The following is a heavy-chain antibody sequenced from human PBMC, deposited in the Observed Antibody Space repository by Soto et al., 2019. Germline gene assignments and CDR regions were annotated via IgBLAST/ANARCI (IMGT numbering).Heavy chain of an antibody. J-gene: IGHJ4*02. CDR3: ARQRIAAAQYYFDY. Sequence: QVQLQESGPELVKPSETLSLTCTVSGGSVSSGSYYWTWIRQSPGKGLEWMGYILSSGSTDYNPSLKSRVTVSVDMSKNEFSLKLRSVTAADTAVYYCARQRIAAAQYYFDYWGQGMLVTVSS. CDR1: GGSVSSGSYY. D-gene: IGHD6-13*01. V-gene: IGHV4-61*01. CDR2: ILSSGST.